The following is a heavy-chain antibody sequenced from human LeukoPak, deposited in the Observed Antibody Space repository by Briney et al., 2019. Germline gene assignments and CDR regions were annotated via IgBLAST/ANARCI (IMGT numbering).Heavy chain of an antibody. J-gene: IGHJ4*02. CDR1: GFTFTSYG. D-gene: IGHD3-3*01. CDR3: ARDFLV. V-gene: IGHV3-33*01. Sequence: PGGSLRLSCAASGFTFTSYGMHWVRQAPGKGLEWVAVIWYDGSNKYYADSVKGRFTISRDNSKNTLYLQMNSLRDEDTAVYYCARDFLVWGQGTLVTVSS. CDR2: IWYDGSNK.